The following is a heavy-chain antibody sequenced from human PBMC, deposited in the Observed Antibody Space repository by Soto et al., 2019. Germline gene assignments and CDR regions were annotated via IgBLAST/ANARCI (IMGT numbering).Heavy chain of an antibody. CDR1: GYTFTSYD. V-gene: IGHV1-8*01. D-gene: IGHD4-17*01. CDR2: MNPNSGNT. Sequence: ASVKVSCKASGYTFTSYDINWVRQATGQGLEWMGWMNPNSGNTGYAQKFQGRVTMTRNTSISTAYMELSSLRSEDTAVYYCARGVDYGDYEYFQHWGQGTLVTVSS. J-gene: IGHJ1*01. CDR3: ARGVDYGDYEYFQH.